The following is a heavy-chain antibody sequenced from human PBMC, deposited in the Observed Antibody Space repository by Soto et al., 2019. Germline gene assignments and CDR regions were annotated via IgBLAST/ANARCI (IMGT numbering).Heavy chain of an antibody. CDR1: RYTFTRCG. V-gene: IGHV1-18*01. CDR2: ISSYNGDT. Sequence: GASVKVSCKASRYTFTRCGISWLRQAPGQGPEWMGWISSYNGDTNYAQTFQGRVTMTTDTSTSTAYMELRSLRSDDTAVYYCAREGVATYYYYGMDVWGQGTPVTVSS. D-gene: IGHD5-12*01. CDR3: AREGVATYYYYGMDV. J-gene: IGHJ6*02.